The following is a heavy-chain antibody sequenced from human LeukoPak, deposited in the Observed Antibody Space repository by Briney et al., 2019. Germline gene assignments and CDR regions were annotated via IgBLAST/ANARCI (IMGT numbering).Heavy chain of an antibody. J-gene: IGHJ4*02. CDR1: GFNFGDFA. D-gene: IGHD3-3*01. V-gene: IGHV3-23*01. CDR3: DNGEW. CDR2: ISDTGKVV. Sequence: GGSLRLSCIGSGFNFGDFAMSWVRQVPGRSPEFISSISDTGKVVFYRDSVRGRATVSRDNSGSTLYLQLSDVRGDDTAVYYCDNGEWWGPGTQVVVSS.